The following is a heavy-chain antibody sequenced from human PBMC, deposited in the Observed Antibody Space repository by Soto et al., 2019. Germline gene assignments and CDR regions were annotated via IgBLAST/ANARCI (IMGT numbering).Heavy chain of an antibody. V-gene: IGHV1-18*01. D-gene: IGHD6-19*01. Sequence: GTSAKVSCKASGYSFTSYAMHWVRQAPGQGIERMGWISAYNGNTNYAQKLQGRVTMTTDTSTSTAYMELRSLRSEDTALYYCAAMSRWLVPYDAFDIWGQGTMVTVSS. CDR3: AAMSRWLVPYDAFDI. CDR1: GYSFTSYA. CDR2: ISAYNGNT. J-gene: IGHJ3*02.